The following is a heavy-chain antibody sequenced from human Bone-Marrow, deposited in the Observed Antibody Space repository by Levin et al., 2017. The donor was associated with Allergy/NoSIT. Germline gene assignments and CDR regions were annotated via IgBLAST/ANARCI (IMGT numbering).Heavy chain of an antibody. J-gene: IGHJ4*02. V-gene: IGHV3-23*01. CDR3: AREDASGFPSNSFAEDS. Sequence: GGSLRLSCAASGFTFSDYAMSWVRQGPGKGLEWVSGISGGSVSTFYADSVKGRFTISRDNSKNTLYLQMNSLRVEDTAIYYCAREDASGFPSNSFAEDSWGQGTLVTVSS. CDR2: ISGGSVST. CDR1: GFTFSDYA. D-gene: IGHD6-6*01.